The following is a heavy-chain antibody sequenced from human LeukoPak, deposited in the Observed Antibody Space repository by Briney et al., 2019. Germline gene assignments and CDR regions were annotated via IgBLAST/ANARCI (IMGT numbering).Heavy chain of an antibody. V-gene: IGHV1-18*01. J-gene: IGHJ3*02. Sequence: APVKVSCKASSYTFTNYAFTWVRQAPGQGLEWMGWISAYNGNTNYAQKLQGRVTMTTDTSTSTAYMELRSLRSDDTAVYYCARAYDSSGYYWDAFDIWGQGTMVTVSS. D-gene: IGHD3-22*01. CDR3: ARAYDSSGYYWDAFDI. CDR2: ISAYNGNT. CDR1: SYTFTNYA.